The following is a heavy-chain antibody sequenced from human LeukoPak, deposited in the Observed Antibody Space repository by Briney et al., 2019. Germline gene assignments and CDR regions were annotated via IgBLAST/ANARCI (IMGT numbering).Heavy chain of an antibody. Sequence: SETLSLTCAVYGDSFKNYYWTWIRQSPEKGLEWIGEINHGGLTSYNPSLESRLTLLVDTSKNQFSLNLRSVTAADTAVYYCARKTNGVRRVYYYMDVWGKGTTVTVSS. J-gene: IGHJ6*03. CDR3: ARKTNGVRRVYYYMDV. V-gene: IGHV4-34*01. CDR1: GDSFKNYY. D-gene: IGHD2-8*01. CDR2: INHGGLT.